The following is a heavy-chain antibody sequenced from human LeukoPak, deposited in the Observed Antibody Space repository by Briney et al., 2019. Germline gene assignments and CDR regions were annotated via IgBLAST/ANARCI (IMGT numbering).Heavy chain of an antibody. V-gene: IGHV3-48*01. J-gene: IGHJ4*02. D-gene: IGHD3-22*01. CDR2: ISSSRSTI. Sequence: PGGSLRLSCAASGFTFSSYSVNGVRQAPGKGREWVSYISSSRSTIYYADSVKGRYTISRDNAKNTLYLQMNSLRAEDTAVYYCARGDSSGYYTAYYFDYGGQGTLVTVSS. CDR3: ARGDSSGYYTAYYFDY. CDR1: GFTFSSYS.